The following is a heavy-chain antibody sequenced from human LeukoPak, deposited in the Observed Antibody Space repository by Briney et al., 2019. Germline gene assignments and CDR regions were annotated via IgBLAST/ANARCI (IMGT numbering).Heavy chain of an antibody. CDR3: ARGGGDLTGYYYYGMDV. D-gene: IGHD3-10*01. Sequence: GGSLRLSCAASGFTFSSYAMHWVRQAPGKGLEYVSAISSNGGSTYYADSVKGRITISRDNSKNTLYLQMGSLRAEDMAVYYCARGGGDLTGYYYYGMDVWGKGTTVTVSS. CDR1: GFTFSSYA. CDR2: ISSNGGST. J-gene: IGHJ6*04. V-gene: IGHV3-64*02.